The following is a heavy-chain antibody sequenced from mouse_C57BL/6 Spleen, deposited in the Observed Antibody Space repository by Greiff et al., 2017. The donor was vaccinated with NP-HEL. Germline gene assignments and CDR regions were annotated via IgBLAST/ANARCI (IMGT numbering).Heavy chain of an antibody. D-gene: IGHD2-3*01. Sequence: VQLKESGPELVKPGASVKISCKASGYSFTGYYMYWVKQSPEKSLEWIGEINPSTGGTTYNQKFKAKATLTVDKSSSTAYMQLKSLTSEDSAVYYCARGLYDGYPYAMDYWGQGTSVTVSS. CDR2: INPSTGGT. CDR1: GYSFTGYY. CDR3: ARGLYDGYPYAMDY. V-gene: IGHV1-42*01. J-gene: IGHJ4*01.